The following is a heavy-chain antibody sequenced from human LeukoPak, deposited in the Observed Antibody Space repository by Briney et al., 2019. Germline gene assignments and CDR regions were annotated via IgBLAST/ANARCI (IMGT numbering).Heavy chain of an antibody. CDR1: GGSISSSSYY. CDR3: ARHRFDYVWGSYLNDAFDI. CDR2: IYYSGST. Sequence: SETLSLTCTVSGGSISSSSYYWGWIRQPPGKGLEWIGSIYYSGSTYYNPSLKSRVTISVDTSKNQFSLKLSSVTAADTAVYYCARHRFDYVWGSYLNDAFDIWGQGTMVTVSS. J-gene: IGHJ3*02. V-gene: IGHV4-39*01. D-gene: IGHD3-16*02.